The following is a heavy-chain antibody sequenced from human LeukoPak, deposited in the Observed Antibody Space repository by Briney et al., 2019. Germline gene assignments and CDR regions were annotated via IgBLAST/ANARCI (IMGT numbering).Heavy chain of an antibody. Sequence: SETLSFTCTVSVGSINNYCWSWIRQPPGKGLEWIGYISYSGSTNYNPSLQSRVTISVDTSKNQFSLQLSSVTAADTAVYYCARADTHHTYSSSWHFDYWGQGTLVTVSS. CDR1: VGSINNYC. J-gene: IGHJ4*02. V-gene: IGHV4-59*12. D-gene: IGHD6-13*01. CDR3: ARADTHHTYSSSWHFDY. CDR2: ISYSGST.